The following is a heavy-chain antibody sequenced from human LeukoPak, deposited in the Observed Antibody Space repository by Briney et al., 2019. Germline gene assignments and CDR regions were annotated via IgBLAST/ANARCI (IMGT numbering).Heavy chain of an antibody. D-gene: IGHD3-22*01. CDR2: IKQDGNEK. CDR3: AREMGGVWYDSSGYYDY. CDR1: GFTSSSCW. V-gene: IGHV3-7*01. Sequence: GGSLRLSCAASGFTSSSCWMSWVRQAPGKGLEWVANIKQDGNEKYYVDSVKGRFTISRDNAKNSLYLQMNSLRAEDTAVYYCAREMGGVWYDSSGYYDYWGQGTLVTVSS. J-gene: IGHJ4*02.